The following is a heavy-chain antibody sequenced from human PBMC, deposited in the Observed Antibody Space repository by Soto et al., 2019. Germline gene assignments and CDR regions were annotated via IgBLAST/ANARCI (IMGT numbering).Heavy chain of an antibody. Sequence: SETLSLTCTVSGDSIRSSYWSWVRQPPGKGLEWIGYVHYSGATNSNPSPKSRVTISADTSKNQFSLKVVSVTPSDTAVYFCARDLSGGSSWYEFDSWGPGILVTVSS. CDR2: VHYSGAT. D-gene: IGHD6-13*01. CDR1: GDSIRSSY. CDR3: ARDLSGGSSWYEFDS. J-gene: IGHJ4*02. V-gene: IGHV4-59*01.